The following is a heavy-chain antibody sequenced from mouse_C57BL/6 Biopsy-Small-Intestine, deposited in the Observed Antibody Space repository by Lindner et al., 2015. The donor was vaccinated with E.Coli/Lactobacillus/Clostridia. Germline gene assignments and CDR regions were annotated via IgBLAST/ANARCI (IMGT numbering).Heavy chain of an antibody. CDR1: GGTFSSYA. CDR3: AILYVYVWGTLDY. Sequence: SVKVSCKASGGTFSSYAINWVRQAPGQGLEWMGRIIPIFGTANYAQKFQGRVTITADESTSTAYMELSSLRSEDTAVYYCAILYVYVWGTLDYWGQGTLVTVSS. D-gene: IGHD2-2*01. J-gene: IGHJ4*01. CDR2: IIPIFGTA. V-gene: IGHV1-74*01.